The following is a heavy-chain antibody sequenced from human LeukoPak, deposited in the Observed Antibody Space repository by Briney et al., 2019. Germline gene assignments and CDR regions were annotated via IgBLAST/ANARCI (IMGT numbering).Heavy chain of an antibody. CDR1: GGSISSGGYY. CDR2: IYYSGST. Sequence: SQTLSLTCTVSGGSISSGGYYWSWIRQHPAKGLENIGYIYYSGSTYYNPSLKNRVTISVDTSKNQFSLKLSSVTAADTAVYYCATQRAYSSSSIWFDPWGQGTLVTVSS. V-gene: IGHV4-31*03. D-gene: IGHD6-6*01. J-gene: IGHJ5*02. CDR3: ATQRAYSSSSIWFDP.